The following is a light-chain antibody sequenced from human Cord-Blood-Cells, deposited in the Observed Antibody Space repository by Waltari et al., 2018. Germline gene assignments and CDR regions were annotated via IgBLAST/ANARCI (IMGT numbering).Light chain of an antibody. J-gene: IGLJ3*02. CDR3: CSYAGIYTLV. CDR1: SSDVGGYNY. Sequence: QSALTQPRSVSGSPGQSVTISCTGTSSDVGGYNYVSWYQQHPGKAPKLMIYDVSKRPSGAPARLSGSKSGNTASLTISGLPAEDEADYYCCSYAGIYTLVFGGGTKLTAL. CDR2: DVS. V-gene: IGLV2-11*01.